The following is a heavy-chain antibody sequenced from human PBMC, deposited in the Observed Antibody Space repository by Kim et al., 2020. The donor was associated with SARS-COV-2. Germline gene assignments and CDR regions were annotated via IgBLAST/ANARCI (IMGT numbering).Heavy chain of an antibody. Sequence: ASVKVSCKASGYTFTSYYMHWVRQAPGQGLEWMGIINPSGGSTSYAQKFQGRVTMTRDTSTSTVYMELSSLRSEDTAVYYCARNPRRYDILTGPQDYYYYYMDVWGKGTTVTVSS. CDR2: INPSGGST. CDR1: GYTFTSYY. J-gene: IGHJ6*03. D-gene: IGHD3-9*01. V-gene: IGHV1-46*01. CDR3: ARNPRRYDILTGPQDYYYYYMDV.